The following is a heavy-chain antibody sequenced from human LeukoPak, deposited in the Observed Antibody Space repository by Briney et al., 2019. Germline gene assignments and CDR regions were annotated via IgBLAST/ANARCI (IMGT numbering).Heavy chain of an antibody. V-gene: IGHV4-59*01. J-gene: IGHJ4*02. D-gene: IGHD5-18*01. CDR2: IYYSGST. Sequence: SETLSLTCTVSGGSISSYYWSWIRQPPGKGLEWIGYIYYSGSTNYNPSLKSRVTISVDTSKNQFSLKLSSVTAADTAVYYCASLRGGYSYGSLDYWGQGTLVTVSS. CDR3: ASLRGGYSYGSLDY. CDR1: GGSISSYY.